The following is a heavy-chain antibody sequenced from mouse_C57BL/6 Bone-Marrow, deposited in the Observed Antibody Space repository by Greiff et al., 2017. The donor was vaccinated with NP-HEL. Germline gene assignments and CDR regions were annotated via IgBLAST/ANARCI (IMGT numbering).Heavy chain of an antibody. CDR1: GYTFTDYE. D-gene: IGHD2-5*01. CDR3: TNYSNYVLSYFDV. J-gene: IGHJ1*01. CDR2: IDPDTGGT. Sequence: QVQLQQSGAELVRPGASVTLSCKASGYTFTDYEMHWVKQTPVHGLEWIGAIDPDTGGTAYNQKFKGKAILTADKSSSTAYMELRSLTSEDSAVYYCTNYSNYVLSYFDVWGPGTTVTVSS. V-gene: IGHV1-15*01.